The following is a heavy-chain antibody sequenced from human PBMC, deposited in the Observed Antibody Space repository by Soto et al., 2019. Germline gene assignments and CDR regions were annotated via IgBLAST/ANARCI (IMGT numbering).Heavy chain of an antibody. CDR3: ARGDNWNYYYYYGMDV. CDR1: GYTFTSYD. D-gene: IGHD1-20*01. V-gene: IGHV1-8*01. Sequence: GASVKVSCKASGYTFTSYDINWVRQATGQGLEWMGWMNPNSGNTGYAQKFQGRVTMTRNTSISTAYMELSSLRSADTAVYYCARGDNWNYYYYYGMDVWGQGTTVTVSS. CDR2: MNPNSGNT. J-gene: IGHJ6*02.